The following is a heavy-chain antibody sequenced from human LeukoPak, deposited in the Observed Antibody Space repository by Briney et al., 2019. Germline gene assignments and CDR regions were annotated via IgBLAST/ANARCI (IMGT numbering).Heavy chain of an antibody. CDR2: IDYAGGST. Sequence: GGSLRLSCAASGFTFNNYVMSWVRQAPGRGLEWVSGIDYAGGSTNYADSVQGRFTVSRDNSKNTLCLQMNSLRAEDTAIYYCAATRVCGGVLLRPNCLYFENWGQGTLVTVSS. CDR3: AATRVCGGVLLRPNCLYFEN. V-gene: IGHV3-23*01. D-gene: IGHD3-10*01. J-gene: IGHJ4*02. CDR1: GFTFNNYV.